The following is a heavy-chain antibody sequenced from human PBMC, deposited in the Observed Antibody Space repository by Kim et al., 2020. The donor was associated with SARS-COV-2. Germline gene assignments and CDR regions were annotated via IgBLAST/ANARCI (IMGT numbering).Heavy chain of an antibody. V-gene: IGHV7-4-1*02. J-gene: IGHJ6*02. CDR1: GYTLTSYA. CDR2: INTNTGNP. Sequence: ASVKVSCKASGYTLTSYAMNWVRQAPGQGLEWMGWINTNTGNPTYAQGFTGRFVFSLDTSVSTAYLQISSQNADDTAVYYCARALFGVVRVPYYGMDVWGQGTTVTVSS. D-gene: IGHD3-3*01. CDR3: ARALFGVVRVPYYGMDV.